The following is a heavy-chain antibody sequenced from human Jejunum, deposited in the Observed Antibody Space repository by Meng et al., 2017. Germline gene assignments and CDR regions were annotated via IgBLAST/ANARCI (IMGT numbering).Heavy chain of an antibody. D-gene: IGHD3-22*01. Sequence: GESLKISCAASGFTFSSYTMNWVRQAPGKGLDWVSSISSSSSYIYYADSVKGRFTIPRDNAKNSLYLQMNSLRAEDTAVYYCARRYYFDSGDPFDYWGQGTLVTVSS. CDR1: GFTFSSYT. CDR3: ARRYYFDSGDPFDY. CDR2: ISSSSSYI. J-gene: IGHJ4*02. V-gene: IGHV3-21*01.